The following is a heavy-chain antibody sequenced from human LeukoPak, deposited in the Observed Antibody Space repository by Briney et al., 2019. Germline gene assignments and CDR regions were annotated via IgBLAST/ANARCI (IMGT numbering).Heavy chain of an antibody. CDR3: ASDYHWGTFDF. D-gene: IGHD7-27*01. CDR2: IYSGGST. J-gene: IGHJ4*02. Sequence: GGSLRLSCAASGFTFSSYAMSWVRQAPGKGLEWVSVIYSGGSTSYADSAKGRFTISRDNSKNTLYLQMNSLRAEDTAVYYCASDYHWGTFDFWGQGTLVTVSS. V-gene: IGHV3-53*01. CDR1: GFTFSSYA.